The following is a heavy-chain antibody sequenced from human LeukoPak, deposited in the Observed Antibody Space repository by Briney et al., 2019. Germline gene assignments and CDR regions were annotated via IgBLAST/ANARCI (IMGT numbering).Heavy chain of an antibody. CDR2: INPNSGGT. CDR1: GYTFTGYY. J-gene: IGHJ3*02. V-gene: IGHV1-2*02. Sequence: ASVKVSCKASGYTFTGYYMHWVRQAPGQGLEWMGWINPNSGGTNYAQKFQGRVTMTRDTSISTAYMELSGLRSDDTAVYYCAREDSGSSAFDIWGQGTMVTVSS. CDR3: AREDSGSSAFDI. D-gene: IGHD1-26*01.